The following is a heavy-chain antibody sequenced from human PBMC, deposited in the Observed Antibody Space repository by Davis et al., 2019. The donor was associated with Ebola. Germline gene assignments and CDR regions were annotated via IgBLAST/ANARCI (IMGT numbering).Heavy chain of an antibody. J-gene: IGHJ2*01. CDR3: ARHRELYWYFDL. V-gene: IGHV4-39*01. D-gene: IGHD5-24*01. CDR1: GGSISSSSYY. Sequence: SETLSLTCTVSGGSISSSSYYWGWIRQPPGKGLEWIGSIYYSGSTYYNPSLKRRVTISVDTSKNQFSLKLSSVTAADTAVYYCARHRELYWYFDLWGRGTLVTVSS. CDR2: IYYSGST.